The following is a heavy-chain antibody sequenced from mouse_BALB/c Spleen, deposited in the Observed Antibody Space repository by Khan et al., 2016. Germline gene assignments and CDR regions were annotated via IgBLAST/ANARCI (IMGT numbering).Heavy chain of an antibody. CDR3: ARAGYYGYLVN. J-gene: IGHJ3*01. D-gene: IGHD1-1*01. CDR1: GFAFSRYW. V-gene: IGHV4-1*02. Sequence: VRRRGSGGGLGQPGGSLKLSCEASGFAFSRYWRSWVRQAPGKGLEWIGEINPDSSTLNYTPSLKDKFIISRDNAKTTLYLQMRKVRSEDTVRYYCARAGYYGYLVNWGQGTLVTVSA. CDR2: INPDSSTL.